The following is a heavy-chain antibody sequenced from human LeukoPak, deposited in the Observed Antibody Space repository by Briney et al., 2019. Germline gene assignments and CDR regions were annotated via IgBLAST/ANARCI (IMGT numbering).Heavy chain of an antibody. V-gene: IGHV3-74*01. CDR1: GFPYWSHW. D-gene: IGHD3-3*01. CDR2: IYSCGSST. CDR3: ARSSASGNFDY. Sequence: PGGPLRLSCAASGFPYWSHWKHWLRHAPGKARVGFSRIYSCGSSTSYAHSVKGRFTISRDNAENTLYLQMICLRAEDTAVYYCARSSASGNFDYWGQGTLVTVST. J-gene: IGHJ4*02.